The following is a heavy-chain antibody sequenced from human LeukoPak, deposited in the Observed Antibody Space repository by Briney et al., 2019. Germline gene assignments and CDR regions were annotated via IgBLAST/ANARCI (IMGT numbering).Heavy chain of an antibody. J-gene: IGHJ6*03. CDR1: GFTFDDYA. CDR2: ISWDGGST. V-gene: IGHV3-43D*04. Sequence: PGGFLRLSCAASGFTFDDYAMHWVRQAPGKGLEWVSLISWDGGSTYYADSVKGRFTISRDNSKNSLYLQMNSLRAEDTALYYCAKDIRPRSRSSRGPYYYYQLEVWGKGTTVTVSS. D-gene: IGHD6-6*01. CDR3: AKDIRPRSRSSRGPYYYYQLEV.